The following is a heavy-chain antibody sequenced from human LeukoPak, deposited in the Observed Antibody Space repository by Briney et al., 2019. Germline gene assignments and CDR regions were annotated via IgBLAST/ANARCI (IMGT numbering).Heavy chain of an antibody. CDR3: AKQQYQLLGAGYYFDY. V-gene: IGHV3-30*18. D-gene: IGHD2-2*01. CDR2: ISYDGSNK. CDR1: GFTFSSYG. J-gene: IGHJ4*02. Sequence: GGSLRLSCAASGFTFSSYGMHWVRQAPGKGLEWVAVISYDGSNKYYADSVKGRFTISRDNSKNTLYLQMNSLRAEDTAVYYCAKQQYQLLGAGYYFDYWGQGTLVTVSS.